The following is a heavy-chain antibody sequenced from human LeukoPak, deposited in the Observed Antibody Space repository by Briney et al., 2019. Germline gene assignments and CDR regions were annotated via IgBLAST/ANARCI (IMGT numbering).Heavy chain of an antibody. CDR1: GGSFSGFS. Sequence: SETLSLTCVVYGGSFSGFSWNWIRQPPDKGLEWVGEIDDSGSTNYNPSLKSRVTISLDTSKNQFSLKLSSVTAADTAVYYCAREAHYDFWSGYHPQNWFDPWGQGTLVTVSS. V-gene: IGHV4-34*01. CDR2: IDDSGST. D-gene: IGHD3-3*01. CDR3: AREAHYDFWSGYHPQNWFDP. J-gene: IGHJ5*02.